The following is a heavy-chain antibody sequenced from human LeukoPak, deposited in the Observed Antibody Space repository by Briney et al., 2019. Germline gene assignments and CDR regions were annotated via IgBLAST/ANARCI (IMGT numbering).Heavy chain of an antibody. CDR2: IYYSGST. V-gene: IGHV4-30-4*08. CDR3: AWGGGHDCGVSREDFQH. CDR1: GGSISSGDYY. D-gene: IGHD4-17*01. Sequence: PSETLSLTCTVSGGSISSGDYYWSWIRQPPGKGLEWIGYIYYSGSTYYNPSLKSRVTISVDTSKNQFSLKLSSVTAADTAVYYCAWGGGHDCGVSREDFQHWGQGTLVTVSS. J-gene: IGHJ1*01.